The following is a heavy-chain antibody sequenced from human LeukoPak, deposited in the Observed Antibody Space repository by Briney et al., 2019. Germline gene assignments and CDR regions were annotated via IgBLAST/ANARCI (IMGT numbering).Heavy chain of an antibody. D-gene: IGHD5-18*01. J-gene: IGHJ6*02. CDR3: ARGVRRGYSYGPYYYGMDV. CDR2: ISAYNGNT. CDR1: GYTFTSYG. V-gene: IGHV1-18*01. Sequence: ASVKVSCKASGYTFTSYGISWVRQAPGQGLEWMGWISAYNGNTNYAQKFQGRVTITADKSTSTAYMELSSLRSEDTAVYYCARGVRRGYSYGPYYYGMDVWGQGTTVTVSS.